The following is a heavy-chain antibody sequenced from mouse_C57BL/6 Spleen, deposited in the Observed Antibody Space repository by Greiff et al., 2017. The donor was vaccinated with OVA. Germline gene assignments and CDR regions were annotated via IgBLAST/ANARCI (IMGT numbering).Heavy chain of an antibody. V-gene: IGHV1-85*01. D-gene: IGHD1-1*01. CDR1: GYTFTSYD. CDR2: IYPRDGST. Sequence: VQRVESGPELVKPGASVKLSCKASGYTFTSYDINWVKQRPGQGLEWIGWIYPRDGSTKYNEKFKGKATLTVDTSSSTAYMELHSLTSEDSAVYFCARLKDYYGSSPWYFDVWGTGTTVTVSS. CDR3: ARLKDYYGSSPWYFDV. J-gene: IGHJ1*03.